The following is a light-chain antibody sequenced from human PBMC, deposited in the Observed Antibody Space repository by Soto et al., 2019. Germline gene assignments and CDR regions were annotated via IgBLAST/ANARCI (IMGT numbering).Light chain of an antibody. CDR1: QSVGNN. V-gene: IGKV3-15*01. J-gene: IGKJ4*01. Sequence: EIVVTQSPATLSVSPGERATLSCRASQSVGNNFAWYQQKPAQAPRLLIFATSTRATGVPARFSGSGSGTEFTLTISSLQSEDFAVYYCQQYGDWPLTFGGGAKVEIE. CDR3: QQYGDWPLT. CDR2: ATS.